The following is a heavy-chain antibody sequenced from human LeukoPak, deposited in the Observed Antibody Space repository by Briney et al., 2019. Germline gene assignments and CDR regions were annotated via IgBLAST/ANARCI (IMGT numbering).Heavy chain of an antibody. CDR1: GGSISSYY. CDR3: AREGDCSGGSCYSGPFDY. CDR2: IYASGST. Sequence: SETLSLTCTVSGGSISSYYWSWIRQPAGKGLEWIGQIYASGSTNYNPSLKSRVTISVDTSKNQFSLELTSVTAADTAVYYCAREGDCSGGSCYSGPFDYWGQGTLVTVSS. D-gene: IGHD2-15*01. V-gene: IGHV4-4*07. J-gene: IGHJ4*02.